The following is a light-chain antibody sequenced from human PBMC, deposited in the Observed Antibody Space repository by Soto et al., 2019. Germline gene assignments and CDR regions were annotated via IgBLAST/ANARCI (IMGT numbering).Light chain of an antibody. V-gene: IGKV1-33*01. CDR1: QDISHY. CDR2: DAS. Sequence: DIHMSQSASSLSTSVGYTFTITCQASQDISHYLNWYQQKPGKALKLLIYDASNLHPGVPSRFRGSGSGTEFSFNITSLQPEDVETYYCQQYDDLPITFGQGTRLEIK. CDR3: QQYDDLPIT. J-gene: IGKJ5*01.